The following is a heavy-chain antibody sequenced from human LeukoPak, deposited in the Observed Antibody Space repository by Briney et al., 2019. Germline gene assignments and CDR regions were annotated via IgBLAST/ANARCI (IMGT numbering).Heavy chain of an antibody. CDR1: GYTFTSYD. D-gene: IGHD6-13*01. J-gene: IGHJ4*02. CDR2: MNPNSGNT. Sequence: ASVKVSCKASGYTFTSYDINWVRQATGQGLEWMGWMNPNSGNTGYAQKFQGRVTMTRNTSISTAYMELSSLRSEDTAVYYCARVGLQQLVRDYWCQGTLVTVSS. V-gene: IGHV1-8*01. CDR3: ARVGLQQLVRDY.